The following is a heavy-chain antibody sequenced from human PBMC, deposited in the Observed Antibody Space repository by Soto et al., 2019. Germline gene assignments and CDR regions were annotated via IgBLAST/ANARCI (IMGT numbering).Heavy chain of an antibody. CDR1: GGTFSSYA. CDR2: IIPISNTS. D-gene: IGHD6-13*01. CDR3: ARTQYSHNWFWYLDI. Sequence: SVKVSCKASGGTFSSYAISWVRQAPGQGLEWMGVIIPISNTSNYAQKFQGRVTIIADTSTTTAYMELSSLRSDDTAVYFCARTQYSHNWFWYLDIWGRGTLVTVSS. J-gene: IGHJ2*01. V-gene: IGHV1-69*06.